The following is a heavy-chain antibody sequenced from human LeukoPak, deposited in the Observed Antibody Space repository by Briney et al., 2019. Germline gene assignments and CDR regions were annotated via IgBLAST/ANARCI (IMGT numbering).Heavy chain of an antibody. Sequence: PGGSLRLSCAASGFTDSSNYMSWVRQAPGKELEWVSVIYSGGSTYYADSVKGRFTISRDNSKNTLYLQMNSLRAEDTAVYYCARISMISNYYYYYMDVWGKGTTVTVSS. D-gene: IGHD3/OR15-3a*01. J-gene: IGHJ6*03. CDR3: ARISMISNYYYYYMDV. CDR1: GFTDSSNY. V-gene: IGHV3-53*01. CDR2: IYSGGST.